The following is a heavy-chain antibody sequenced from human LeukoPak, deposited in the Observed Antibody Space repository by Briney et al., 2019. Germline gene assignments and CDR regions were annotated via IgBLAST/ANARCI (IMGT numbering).Heavy chain of an antibody. J-gene: IGHJ3*02. V-gene: IGHV1-18*01. Sequence: GPSVKDSCKASGYTFSTFGISWVRQAPGQGLEWMGWISAYTGNANYAQNLQGRVTMTTDTSTSTAYMELRSLRADDTAVYYCASAPMDSSGYYPYDAFDIWGQGTMVTVSS. CDR3: ASAPMDSSGYYPYDAFDI. D-gene: IGHD3-22*01. CDR2: ISAYTGNA. CDR1: GYTFSTFG.